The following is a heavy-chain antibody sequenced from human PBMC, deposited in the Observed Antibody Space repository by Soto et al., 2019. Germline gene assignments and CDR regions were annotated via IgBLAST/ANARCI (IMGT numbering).Heavy chain of an antibody. CDR3: ARDPGYVDL. CDR2: IYYNGGT. J-gene: IGHJ3*01. CDR1: GVSVRSGCYY. V-gene: IGHV4-61*01. Sequence: SETLYLTCTVSGVSVRSGCYYWRWIRQPPGKGLEWIGYIYYNGGTNYNPSLNSRVTMSVDTSKNQFSLKLTSVTTADTAVYYCARDPGYVDLWGQGTMVTVSS. D-gene: IGHD2-2*01.